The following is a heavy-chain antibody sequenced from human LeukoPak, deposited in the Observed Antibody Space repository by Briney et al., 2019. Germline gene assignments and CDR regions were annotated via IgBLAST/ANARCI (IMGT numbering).Heavy chain of an antibody. CDR3: TKLKGWYGEGFFDY. CDR2: INGDGSSP. CDR1: GFTFSSNW. V-gene: IGHV3-74*01. Sequence: YPGGSLRLSCAASGFTFSSNWMHWVRHAPGKGLVWVSRINGDGSSPSYADSVKGRFTISRDTSKNTLYLQMNDLRADDTAVYYCTKLKGWYGEGFFDYWGQGTLVTVSS. J-gene: IGHJ4*02. D-gene: IGHD6-19*01.